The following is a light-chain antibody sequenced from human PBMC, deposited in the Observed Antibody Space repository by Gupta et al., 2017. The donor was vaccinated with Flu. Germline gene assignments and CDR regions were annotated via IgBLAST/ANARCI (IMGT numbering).Light chain of an antibody. CDR2: DAS. CDR1: EDINNY. CDR3: RQYYYLHPLT. Sequence: DIQMTQSPSSLSASVRDRVTITCQASEDINNYLNWYQQKPGKAPKLLIYDASHLETGVPSRFSGSGCGTDFTFTISSRQPEDFATYYCRQYYYLHPLTFGGGTKVEIK. J-gene: IGKJ4*01. V-gene: IGKV1-33*01.